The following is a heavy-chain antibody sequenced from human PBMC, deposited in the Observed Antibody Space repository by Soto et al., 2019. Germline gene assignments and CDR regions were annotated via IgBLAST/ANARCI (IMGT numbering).Heavy chain of an antibody. Sequence: EVQLLESGGGLVQPGGSLRLSCAASGFTFSSYAMTWVRQAPGKGLEWVSAISGSGDNTYYADSVKGRFTISRDSSKNTLSLQMDSLRVEDTAVYYCAKGLYGCYDGVPHYWGQGTLVTVSS. CDR2: ISGSGDNT. CDR1: GFTFSSYA. D-gene: IGHD5-12*01. V-gene: IGHV3-23*01. J-gene: IGHJ4*02. CDR3: AKGLYGCYDGVPHY.